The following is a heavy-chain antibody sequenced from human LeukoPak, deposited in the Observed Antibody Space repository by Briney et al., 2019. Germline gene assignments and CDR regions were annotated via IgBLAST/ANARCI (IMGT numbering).Heavy chain of an antibody. J-gene: IGHJ5*02. CDR2: IGGSGSST. D-gene: IGHD1-14*01. CDR3: AKSRLTPHP. Sequence: GGSLRLSCAASGFTFSNSDMSWVRQAPGKGLKWVLAIGGSGSSTFYADSVKGRFTVSRDNSKNTLYLQMSSLRAEDTAVYYCAKSRLTPHPWGQGTLVTVSS. CDR1: GFTFSNSD. V-gene: IGHV3-23*01.